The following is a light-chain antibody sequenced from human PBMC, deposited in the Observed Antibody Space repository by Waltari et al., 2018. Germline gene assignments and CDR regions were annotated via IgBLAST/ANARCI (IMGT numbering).Light chain of an antibody. Sequence: DIQMNQSPPSLSASVGARVTITCRASQVIDKYLNWYQHKPGKAPRLLIYAASSLLSGVPSRFSGSGSGTDFTLTINSLQPEDFATYYCQQSYTTPQCTFGQGTRLDIK. V-gene: IGKV1-39*01. CDR2: AAS. CDR3: QQSYTTPQCT. CDR1: QVIDKY. J-gene: IGKJ5*01.